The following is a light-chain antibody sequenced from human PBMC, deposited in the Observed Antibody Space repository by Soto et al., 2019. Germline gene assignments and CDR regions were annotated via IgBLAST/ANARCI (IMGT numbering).Light chain of an antibody. Sequence: EVVLTQSPGTLSLSPGERVTLSCRASQSISSIYLAWYQQKPGQAPRLLIYATSNRATGIPDRFSGSGSGTDFTLTITRLEPEDFAXYYCXQYGDGNSPRYSFGQGTRLDIK. J-gene: IGKJ2*03. V-gene: IGKV3-20*01. CDR1: QSISSIY. CDR3: XQYGDGNSPRYS. CDR2: ATS.